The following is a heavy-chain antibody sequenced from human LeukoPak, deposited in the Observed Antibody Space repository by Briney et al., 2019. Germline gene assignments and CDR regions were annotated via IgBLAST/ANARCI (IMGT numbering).Heavy chain of an antibody. V-gene: IGHV4-59*01. J-gene: IGHJ4*02. CDR1: GGSISSYY. Sequence: SETLSLTCTVSGGSISSYYWSRIRQPPGKGLEWIGYIYYGGSTNYNPSLKSRVTISVDTSKNQFSLKLSSVTAADTAVYYCARGAYSSSWYPSYFDYWGQGTLVTVSS. CDR3: ARGAYSSSWYPSYFDY. CDR2: IYYGGST. D-gene: IGHD6-13*01.